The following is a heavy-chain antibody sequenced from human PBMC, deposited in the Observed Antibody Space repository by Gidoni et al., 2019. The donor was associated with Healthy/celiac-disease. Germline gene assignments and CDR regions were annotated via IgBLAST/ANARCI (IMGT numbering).Heavy chain of an antibody. J-gene: IGHJ4*02. CDR2: INHSGST. V-gene: IGHV4-34*01. CDR1: GGSFSGYY. CDR3: ARGYDFWSGYYFFGY. D-gene: IGHD3-3*01. Sequence: QVQLQQWGAGLLMPSETLSLTCAVYGGSFSGYYWSWIRQPPGQGLEWIGEINHSGSTNYNPSLKSRVTISVDTSKNQFSLKLSSVTAADTAVYYCARGYDFWSGYYFFGYWGQGTLVTVSS.